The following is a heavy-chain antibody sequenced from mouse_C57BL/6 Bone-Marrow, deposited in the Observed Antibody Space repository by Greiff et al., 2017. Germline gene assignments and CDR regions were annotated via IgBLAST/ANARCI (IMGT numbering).Heavy chain of an antibody. CDR2: INSDGGST. CDR3: ARHGDYYGSSPWFAD. D-gene: IGHD1-1*01. V-gene: IGHV5-2*01. CDR1: EYEFPSHD. J-gene: IGHJ3*01. Sequence: EVKVVESGGGLVQPGESLKLSCESNEYEFPSHDMSWVRKTPEKRLELVAAINSDGGSTYYPDTMARRFIISRDNTKKTLYLQMSSLRSEDTALYCCARHGDYYGSSPWFADWGQGTLVTVSA.